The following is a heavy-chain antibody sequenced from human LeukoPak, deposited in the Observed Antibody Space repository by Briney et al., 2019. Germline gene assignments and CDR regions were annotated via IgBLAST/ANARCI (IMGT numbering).Heavy chain of an antibody. CDR3: ARDLMGIAYRGAFYY. J-gene: IGHJ4*02. CDR2: INHSGST. Sequence: SETLSLTCAVYGGSFSGYYWSWIRQPPGKGLEWIGEINHSGSTNYNPSLKSRVTISVDTSKNQFSLKLSSVPAEDTAVYYCARDLMGIAYRGAFYYWGQGTLVTVSS. D-gene: IGHD6-13*01. V-gene: IGHV4-34*01. CDR1: GGSFSGYY.